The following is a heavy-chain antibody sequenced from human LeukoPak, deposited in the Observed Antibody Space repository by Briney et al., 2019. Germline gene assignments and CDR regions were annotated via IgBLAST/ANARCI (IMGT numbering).Heavy chain of an antibody. V-gene: IGHV3-30*02. CDR3: ARVGILTGYGSFDY. CDR2: IRYDGSNK. Sequence: GGSLILSCAASGFTFSSYVMHWVRQAPGKGLEWVAFIRYDGSNKYYADSVKGRFTISRDNSKNTLYLQMNSLSAEDTAVYYCARVGILTGYGSFDYWGQGTLVTVSS. CDR1: GFTFSSYV. D-gene: IGHD3-9*01. J-gene: IGHJ4*02.